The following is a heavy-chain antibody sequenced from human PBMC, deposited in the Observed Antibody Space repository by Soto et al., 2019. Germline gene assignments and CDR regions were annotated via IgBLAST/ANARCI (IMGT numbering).Heavy chain of an antibody. J-gene: IGHJ4*02. CDR1: DDSINGDTYS. CDR3: ARLEGLAKISYYFDF. Sequence: SXTLSLTVSVSDDSINGDTYSWGGILQPPGKGPEWIGRIYYRGNAYYKPPLQPPANISLDKSTSHSSLKLNSVTPADSAVYFCARLEGLAKISYYFDFWGPGALVTVSS. CDR2: IYYRGNA. V-gene: IGHV4-39*02. D-gene: IGHD3-9*01.